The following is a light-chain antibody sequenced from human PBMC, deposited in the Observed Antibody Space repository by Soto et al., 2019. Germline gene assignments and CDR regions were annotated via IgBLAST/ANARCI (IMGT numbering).Light chain of an antibody. Sequence: DIQMTQSPSSVSASVGDTVTITCRASQGISTWLAWYQQKPGKAPKLLIYSASNLQSGVPSRFSGRGSGASFSLTISNLQPEDFASYYCQQGFNFPLTFGGGTKVEI. CDR3: QQGFNFPLT. V-gene: IGKV1-12*01. CDR1: QGISTW. J-gene: IGKJ4*01. CDR2: SAS.